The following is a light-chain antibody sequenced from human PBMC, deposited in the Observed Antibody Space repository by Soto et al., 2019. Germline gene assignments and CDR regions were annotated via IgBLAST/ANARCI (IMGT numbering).Light chain of an antibody. J-gene: IGLJ3*02. CDR2: GNT. Sequence: QSVLTQPPSVSAAPGQKVTISCSGSSSNIGNNYVSWYQQVPGTAPKLLINGNTNRPSGVPDRFYGSKSGTSASLAITGLLPEDEADYYCQSYASSLRHWVFGGGTKLTVL. CDR1: SSNIGNNY. CDR3: QSYASSLRHWV. V-gene: IGLV1-40*01.